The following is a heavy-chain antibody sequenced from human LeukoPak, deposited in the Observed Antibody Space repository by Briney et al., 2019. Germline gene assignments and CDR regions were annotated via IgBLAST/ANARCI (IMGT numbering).Heavy chain of an antibody. CDR1: GGSISSSSYY. CDR3: ARLYGSAYVDY. V-gene: IGHV4-39*02. D-gene: IGHD3-10*01. Sequence: SETLSLTCTVSGGSISSSSYYWGWLRQPPGKGLDWIGSIYYSGATHYSPSLKSRVTMSVATSKNHFSLNLGSVTAADTAVYYCARLYGSAYVDYWGQGTLVTVSS. J-gene: IGHJ4*02. CDR2: IYYSGAT.